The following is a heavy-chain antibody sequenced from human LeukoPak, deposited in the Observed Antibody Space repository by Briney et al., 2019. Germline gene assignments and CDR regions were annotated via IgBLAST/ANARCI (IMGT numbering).Heavy chain of an antibody. J-gene: IGHJ4*02. CDR1: GFTFTNFG. V-gene: IGHV3-74*01. CDR3: TRNYNGMSY. CDR2: INSDGRST. D-gene: IGHD1-26*01. Sequence: AGGSLRLSCVASGFTFTNFGMMWVRQAPGKGLVWVSYINSDGRSTTYADSVKGRFTISRDNAKNTLYLQMNSLRDEDTAIYYCTRNYNGMSYWGQGTLVIVSS.